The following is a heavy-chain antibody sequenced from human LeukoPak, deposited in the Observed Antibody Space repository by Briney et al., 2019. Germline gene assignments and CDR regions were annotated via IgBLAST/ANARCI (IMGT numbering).Heavy chain of an antibody. CDR1: GGSFSGYY. CDR3: ARVRSWYPFDY. D-gene: IGHD6-13*01. V-gene: IGHV4-34*01. Sequence: SETLSLTCAVYGGSFSGYYWSWIRQPPGKGLEWIGEINHSGSTNYNPSLKSRVTISVDTSKNQFSLKLSSVTAAATAVYYCARVRSWYPFDYWGQGTLVTVSS. CDR2: INHSGST. J-gene: IGHJ4*02.